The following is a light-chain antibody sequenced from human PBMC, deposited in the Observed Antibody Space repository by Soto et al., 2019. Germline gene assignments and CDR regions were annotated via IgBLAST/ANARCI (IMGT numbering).Light chain of an antibody. V-gene: IGKV1-5*01. CDR3: QQYNSYWT. Sequence: DIQMTQSPSTLSASVGDRVPITCRASQSISSWLAWYQQKPGKAPKLLIYDASSLESGVPSRFSGSGSGTDFPLTISSLQPDDFATYYCQQYNSYWTFGQGTKGDIK. J-gene: IGKJ1*01. CDR2: DAS. CDR1: QSISSW.